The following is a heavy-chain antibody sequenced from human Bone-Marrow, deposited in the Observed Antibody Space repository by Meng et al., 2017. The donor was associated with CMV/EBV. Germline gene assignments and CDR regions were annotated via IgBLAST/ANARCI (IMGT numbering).Heavy chain of an antibody. D-gene: IGHD6-6*01. CDR2: IYYSGST. CDR1: GGSISSSSYY. J-gene: IGHJ5*02. CDR3: ARESSSGTGAWFDP. Sequence: SETLSLTCTGSGGSISSSSYYWGWIRQPPGKGLEWIGSIYYSGSTYYNPSLKSRVTISVDTSKNQFSLKLSSVTAADTAVYYCARESSSGTGAWFDPWGQGTLVTVSS. V-gene: IGHV4-39*07.